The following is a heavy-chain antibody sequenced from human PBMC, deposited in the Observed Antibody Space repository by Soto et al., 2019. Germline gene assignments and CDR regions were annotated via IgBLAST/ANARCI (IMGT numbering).Heavy chain of an antibody. D-gene: IGHD2-2*01. CDR1: RFTFSSYA. CDR2: ISTSGGST. J-gene: IGHJ4*02. CDR3: AKDYELDY. Sequence: EVQLLESGGGLVQPGGSLRLSCAASRFTFSSYAMSWVRQAPGKGLEWVSGISTSGGSTYYADSVKGRFTISRDNSKNTLYLQLNSLRAEDTAVYYCAKDYELDYWGQGTLVTVSS. V-gene: IGHV3-23*01.